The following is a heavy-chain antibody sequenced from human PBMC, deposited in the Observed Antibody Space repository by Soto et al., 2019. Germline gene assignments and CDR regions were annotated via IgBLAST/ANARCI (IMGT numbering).Heavy chain of an antibody. D-gene: IGHD3-10*01. CDR1: GFPFTSYG. V-gene: IGHV3-30*03. J-gene: IGHJ4*02. CDR3: VGGQLYFDY. Sequence: QVQLVESGGGVVQPGRSLRLSCAASGFPFTSYGMHWVREGPGKGLEWLAVISYDGSNKFYADSVKGRFTISRDNPKNTLYLQMDSLRPEDTALYYCVGGQLYFDYRGQGTLVSVSS. CDR2: ISYDGSNK.